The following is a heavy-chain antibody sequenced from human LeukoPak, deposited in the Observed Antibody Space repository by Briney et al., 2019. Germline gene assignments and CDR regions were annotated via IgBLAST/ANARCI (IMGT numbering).Heavy chain of an antibody. J-gene: IGHJ5*02. CDR3: ANVVATYA. CDR1: GFTFSTYS. CDR2: IDGSSSKI. D-gene: IGHD5-12*01. Sequence: PGGSLRLSCAASGFTFSTYSMSWVRQAPGKGLEWVSYIDGSSSKIYYADSVKGRFTISRDNSKNTLYLEMNGLRRDDTAVYYCANVVATYAWGQGTLVTVSS. V-gene: IGHV3-48*01.